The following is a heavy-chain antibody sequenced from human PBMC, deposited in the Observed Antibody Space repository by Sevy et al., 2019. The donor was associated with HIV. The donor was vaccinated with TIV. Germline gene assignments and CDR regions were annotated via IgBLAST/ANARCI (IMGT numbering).Heavy chain of an antibody. Sequence: GGSLRLSCAASGFTFSNTWMSWVRQAPGKGLELVGRIKSKNDGGTTDYAAPVIGRFTISRDDSKSTLSLRMNSLKIEDTAVYYGIIMGWHGGFDIWGQGTMVTVSS. CDR3: IIMGWHGGFDI. V-gene: IGHV3-15*01. CDR1: GFTFSNTW. J-gene: IGHJ3*02. D-gene: IGHD4-17*01. CDR2: IKSKNDGGTT.